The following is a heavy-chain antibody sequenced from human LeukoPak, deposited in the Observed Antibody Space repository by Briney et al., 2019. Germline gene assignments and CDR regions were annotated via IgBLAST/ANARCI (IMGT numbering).Heavy chain of an antibody. V-gene: IGHV4-59*08. CDR2: IYSTGSA. CDR3: ARMGGYSGYATH. CDR1: GGSLSSYY. D-gene: IGHD5-12*01. Sequence: PSETLSLTCTVSGGSLSSYYWSWIRQPPGKGLEWIGYIYSTGSANYNPSLKSRVTLSVDTAKNQFSLKLNSVTAADTAVYYCARMGGYSGYATHWGQEPWSPSPQ. J-gene: IGHJ4*01.